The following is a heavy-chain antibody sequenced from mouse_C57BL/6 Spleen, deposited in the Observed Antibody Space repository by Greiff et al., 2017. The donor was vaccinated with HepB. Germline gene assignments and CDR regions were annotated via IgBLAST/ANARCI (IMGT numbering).Heavy chain of an antibody. Sequence: QVQLQQPGAELVKPGASVKVSCKASGYTFTSYWMHWVKQRPGQGLEWIGRIHPSDSDTNYNQKFKGKATLTVDKSSSTAYMQLSSLTSEDSAVYYCAIREDGSSPYWYFDVWGTGTTVTVSS. J-gene: IGHJ1*03. CDR1: GYTFTSYW. D-gene: IGHD1-1*01. CDR2: IHPSDSDT. CDR3: AIREDGSSPYWYFDV. V-gene: IGHV1-74*01.